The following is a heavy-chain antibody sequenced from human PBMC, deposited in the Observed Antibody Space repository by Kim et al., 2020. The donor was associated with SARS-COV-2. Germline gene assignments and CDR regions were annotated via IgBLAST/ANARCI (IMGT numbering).Heavy chain of an antibody. D-gene: IGHD6-13*01. CDR1: GFTFSSYW. J-gene: IGHJ6*03. CDR3: ARDPGIAAAGIYYYYYYMDV. CDR2: IKQDGSEK. Sequence: GGSLRLSCAASGFTFSSYWMSWVRQAPGKGLEWVANIKQDGSEKYYVDSVKGRFTISRDNAKNSLYLQMNSLRAEDTAVYYCARDPGIAAAGIYYYYYYMDVWGKGTTVTVSS. V-gene: IGHV3-7*01.